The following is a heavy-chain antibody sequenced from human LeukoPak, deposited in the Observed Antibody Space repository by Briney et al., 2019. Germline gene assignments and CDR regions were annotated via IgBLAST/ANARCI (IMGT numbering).Heavy chain of an antibody. D-gene: IGHD2-21*01. V-gene: IGHV3-7*01. J-gene: IGHJ3*02. Sequence: GGSLRLSCAASGFTFSSYWMSWARQAPGKGLEWVANIKQDGSEKYYVDSVKGRFTISGDNAKNSLYLQMNSLRAEDTAVYYSARDGLFPAFDAFDIWGQGTMVTVSS. CDR2: IKQDGSEK. CDR3: ARDGLFPAFDAFDI. CDR1: GFTFSSYW.